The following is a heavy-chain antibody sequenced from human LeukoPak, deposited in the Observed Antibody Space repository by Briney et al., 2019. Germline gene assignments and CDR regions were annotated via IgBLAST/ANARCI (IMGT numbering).Heavy chain of an antibody. D-gene: IGHD2-21*02. Sequence: SETLSLTCAVYGGSFSGYYWSWIRQPPGKGLEWIGRIYTSGSTNYNPSLKSRVTISVDTSKNQFSLKLSSVTAADTAVYYCARERVWRYCGGDSCGWFDPWGQGTLVTVSS. V-gene: IGHV4-59*10. CDR3: ARERVWRYCGGDSCGWFDP. CDR1: GGSFSGYY. J-gene: IGHJ5*02. CDR2: IYTSGST.